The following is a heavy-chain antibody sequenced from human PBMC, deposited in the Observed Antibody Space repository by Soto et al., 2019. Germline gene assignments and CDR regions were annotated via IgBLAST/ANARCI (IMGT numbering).Heavy chain of an antibody. CDR3: TSRRDWTAVDPFDY. D-gene: IGHD5-18*01. CDR1: GGSISSSSCY. J-gene: IGHJ4*02. Sequence: SETLSLTCTVSGGSISSSSCYWGWIRQPPGKGLEWIGNIYYSGSTYYNPSLKSRVDMSVDTSKNQFSVKLTSVTAADTAVYFCTSRRDWTAVDPFDYWGLGTLVTVSS. CDR2: IYYSGST. V-gene: IGHV4-39*03.